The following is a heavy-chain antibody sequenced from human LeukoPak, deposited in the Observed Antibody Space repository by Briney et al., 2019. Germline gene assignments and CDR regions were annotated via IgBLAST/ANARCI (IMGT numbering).Heavy chain of an antibody. CDR2: ISSSSSTI. CDR1: GFTFSSYS. Sequence: GGSLRLSCAASGFTFSSYSMNWVRQAPGKGLEWVSYISSSSSTIYYADSVKGRFTISRDNAKNSLYLQMNSLRAEDTAVYYCARLYGGNSLGYFDLWGRGTLVTVSS. J-gene: IGHJ2*01. D-gene: IGHD4-23*01. CDR3: ARLYGGNSLGYFDL. V-gene: IGHV3-48*04.